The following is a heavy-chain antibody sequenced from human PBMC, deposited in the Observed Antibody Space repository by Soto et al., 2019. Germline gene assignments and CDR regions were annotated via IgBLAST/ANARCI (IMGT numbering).Heavy chain of an antibody. CDR2: ISDGGKNT. J-gene: IGHJ6*03. CDR3: AKVRDAYYYFMDV. Sequence: EVQLLESGGGWVQPGGSLRLSCAASGLTFSSSSMPWVRQAPETGLEWVSGISDGGKNTYYADFVKGRFTISRDNSKNTLYLQMNSLRVEDTAVYYCAKVRDAYYYFMDVWGKGTTVTVSS. V-gene: IGHV3-23*01. CDR1: GLTFSSSS.